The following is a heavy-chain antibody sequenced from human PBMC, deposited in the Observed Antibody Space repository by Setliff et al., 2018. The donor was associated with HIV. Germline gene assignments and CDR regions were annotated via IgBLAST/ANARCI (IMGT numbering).Heavy chain of an antibody. CDR2: ISGDNGDT. CDR3: ARCIAARPYYYYYMDV. J-gene: IGHJ6*03. V-gene: IGHV1-18*01. D-gene: IGHD6-6*01. CDR1: GYTFSNYG. Sequence: ASVKVSCKASGYTFSNYGISWLRQAPGQGPEWMGWISGDNGDTNYAQKFQGRVTITADKSTSTAYMELSSLRSEDTAVYYCARCIAARPYYYYYMDVWGKGTTVTVSS.